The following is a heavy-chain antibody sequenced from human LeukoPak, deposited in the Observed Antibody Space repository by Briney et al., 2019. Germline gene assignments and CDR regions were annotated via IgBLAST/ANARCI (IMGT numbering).Heavy chain of an antibody. J-gene: IGHJ6*02. CDR1: GFTFSSYA. Sequence: GGSLRLSCAASGFTFSSYAMTWVRQAPGKGLEWVSAISGSGGSTYYADSVKGRFTISRDNSKNTLYLQMNSLRAEDTAVYYCARSGSSLWFGELYYGMDVWGQGTTVTVSS. V-gene: IGHV3-23*01. CDR3: ARSGSSLWFGELYYGMDV. CDR2: ISGSGGST. D-gene: IGHD3-10*01.